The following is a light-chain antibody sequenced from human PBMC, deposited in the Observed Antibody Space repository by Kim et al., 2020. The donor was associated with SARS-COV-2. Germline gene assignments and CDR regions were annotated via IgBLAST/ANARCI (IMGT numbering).Light chain of an antibody. CDR1: QTVTSNY. J-gene: IGKJ1*01. CDR2: GAS. Sequence: PGERPTLSCRASQTVTSNYLAWYQQKPGQAPRLLIYGASSRATGIPDRFSGSGSGTDFTLTISRLEPEDFAVYYCQQYGSSPATFGQGTKVDIK. CDR3: QQYGSSPAT. V-gene: IGKV3-20*01.